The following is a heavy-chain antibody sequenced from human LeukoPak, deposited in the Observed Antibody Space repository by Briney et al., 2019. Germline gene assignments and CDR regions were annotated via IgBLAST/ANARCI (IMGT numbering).Heavy chain of an antibody. CDR2: ISNSDAKT. Sequence: GGSLRLSCAASGFTFSNYAMSWVRQTPGRGLEWVSTISNSDAKTYYADSVKGRFTISRDNSKNTLFLQMNSLRAEDTAVYYCAKGYYGSGSYGWFDYWGQGTLVTVSS. CDR3: AKGYYGSGSYGWFDY. J-gene: IGHJ4*02. CDR1: GFTFSNYA. V-gene: IGHV3-23*01. D-gene: IGHD3-10*01.